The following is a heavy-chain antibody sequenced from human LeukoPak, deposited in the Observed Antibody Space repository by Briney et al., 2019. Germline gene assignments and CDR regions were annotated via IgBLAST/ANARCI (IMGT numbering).Heavy chain of an antibody. CDR1: GGSISSSSYY. V-gene: IGHV4-39*07. Sequence: SETLSLTCTVPGGSISSSSYYWGWIRQPPGKGLEWIGSIYYSGSTYYNPSLKSRVTISVDTSKNQFSLKLSSVTAADTAVYYCAKIDYYYYYYMDVWGKGTTVTVSS. CDR2: IYYSGST. D-gene: IGHD2-21*01. CDR3: AKIDYYYYYYMDV. J-gene: IGHJ6*03.